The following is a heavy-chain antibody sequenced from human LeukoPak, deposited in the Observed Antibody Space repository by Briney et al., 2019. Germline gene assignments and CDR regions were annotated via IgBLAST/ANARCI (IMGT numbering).Heavy chain of an antibody. CDR3: ARGYPGYSSGNNWFDP. J-gene: IGHJ5*02. CDR1: GGSFSGYY. D-gene: IGHD6-19*01. CDR2: INHSGST. V-gene: IGHV4-34*01. Sequence: SETLSLTCAVYGGSFSGYYWSWIRQPPGKGLEWIGEINHSGSTNYNPSLKSRVTISVDTSKNQFSLKLSSVTAADTAMYYCARGYPGYSSGNNWFDPWGQGTLVTVSS.